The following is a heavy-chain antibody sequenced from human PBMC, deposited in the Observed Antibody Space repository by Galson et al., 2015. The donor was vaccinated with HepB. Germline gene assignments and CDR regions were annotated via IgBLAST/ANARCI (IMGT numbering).Heavy chain of an antibody. Sequence: QSGAEVKKPGESLKISCKGSGYSFTSYWIGWVRQMPGKGLEWMGIIYPGDSDTRYSPSFQGQVTISADKSISTAYQQWSSLKASDTAMYYCARLGNYDILTGYFADGFDYWGQGTLVTVSS. V-gene: IGHV5-51*03. D-gene: IGHD3-9*01. J-gene: IGHJ4*02. CDR1: GYSFTSYW. CDR3: ARLGNYDILTGYFADGFDY. CDR2: IYPGDSDT.